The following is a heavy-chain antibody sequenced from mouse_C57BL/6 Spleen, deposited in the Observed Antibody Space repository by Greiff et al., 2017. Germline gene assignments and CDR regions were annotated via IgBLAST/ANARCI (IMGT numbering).Heavy chain of an antibody. J-gene: IGHJ4*01. V-gene: IGHV1-74*01. CDR2: IHPSDSDT. CDR1: GYTFTSYW. CDR3: AKGVSMISYAMDY. D-gene: IGHD2-4*01. Sequence: QVQLQQPGAELVKPGASVKVSCKASGYTFTSYWMHWVKQRPGQGLEWIGRIHPSDSDTNYNQKFKGKATLTVDKSSSTAYMQLSSLTSDDSAVYYCAKGVSMISYAMDYWGQGTSVTVSS.